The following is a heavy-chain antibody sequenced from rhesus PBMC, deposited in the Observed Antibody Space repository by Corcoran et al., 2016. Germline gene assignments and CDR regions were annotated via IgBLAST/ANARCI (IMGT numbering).Heavy chain of an antibody. CDR2: IYGRSTGT. J-gene: IGHJ6*01. CDR1: GDSISDSYR. CDR3: AGTVTTYGLDS. D-gene: IGHD5-24*01. Sequence: QVQLQESGPGVVKPSETLSLTCAVSGDSISDSYRWSWIRQPPGEGREWIGYIYGRSTGTNSNPSLKSRVTISKDTSKNQFSLKLSSVTAADTAVYYCAGTVTTYGLDSWGQGVVVTVSS. V-gene: IGHV4S10*01.